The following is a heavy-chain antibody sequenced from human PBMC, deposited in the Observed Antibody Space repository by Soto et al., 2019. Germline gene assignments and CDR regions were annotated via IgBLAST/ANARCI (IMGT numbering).Heavy chain of an antibody. D-gene: IGHD2-2*01. V-gene: IGHV4-59*01. CDR2: IYYTGTT. Sequence: SETLSLTCTVSGGSISSYYWSWIRQPPGEGLEWIGCIYYTGTTKYNPSLKSRVTISIDMSKNQVSLKLSSVSAADTPEYYCARALLPYCSTTSCYDYGMDVWGQGTTVTVSS. CDR1: GGSISSYY. J-gene: IGHJ6*02. CDR3: ARALLPYCSTTSCYDYGMDV.